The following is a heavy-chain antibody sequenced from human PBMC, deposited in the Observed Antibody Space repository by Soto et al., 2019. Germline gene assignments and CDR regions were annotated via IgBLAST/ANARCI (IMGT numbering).Heavy chain of an antibody. Sequence: GGSLRLSCAASGFTFDDYAMHWVRQAPGKGLEWVSGISWNSGSIGYADSVKGRFTISRDNAKNSLYLQMNSLRAEDTALYYCAKDSSLSEGPNYYYYMDVWGKGTTVTVSS. CDR3: AKDSSLSEGPNYYYYMDV. V-gene: IGHV3-9*01. J-gene: IGHJ6*03. CDR1: GFTFDDYA. CDR2: ISWNSGSI.